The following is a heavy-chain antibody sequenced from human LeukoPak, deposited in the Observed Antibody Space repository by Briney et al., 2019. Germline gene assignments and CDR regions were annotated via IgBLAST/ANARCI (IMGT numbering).Heavy chain of an antibody. Sequence: GGSLRLSCAASEFTFSDYYMSWVRQAPGKGLEWVSAISGSGGSTYYADSVKGRFTISRDNSKNTLYLQMNSLRAEDTAVYYCARQLWPHKHYYYYYMDVWGKGTTVTISS. CDR1: EFTFSDYY. J-gene: IGHJ6*03. CDR3: ARQLWPHKHYYYYYMDV. V-gene: IGHV3-23*01. D-gene: IGHD5-18*01. CDR2: ISGSGGST.